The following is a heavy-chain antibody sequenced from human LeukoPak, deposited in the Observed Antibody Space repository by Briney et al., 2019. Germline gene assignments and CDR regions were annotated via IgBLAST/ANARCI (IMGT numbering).Heavy chain of an antibody. Sequence: GGALRLSCASSGFTFSSYSMNWVRQARGKGLEWVSSISSSSSYIYYADSVRGRFTISGDNAKNSLYLQMNSLRAEDTAVYYCARDDYGSGPFDSWGQGTLVTVSS. D-gene: IGHD3-10*01. V-gene: IGHV3-21*03. CDR3: ARDDYGSGPFDS. CDR2: ISSSSSYI. J-gene: IGHJ4*02. CDR1: GFTFSSYS.